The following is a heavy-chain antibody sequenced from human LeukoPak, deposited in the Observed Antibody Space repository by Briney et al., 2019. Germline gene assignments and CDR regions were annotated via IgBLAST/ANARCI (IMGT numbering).Heavy chain of an antibody. CDR1: GGSISSSSYY. V-gene: IGHV4-39*01. J-gene: IGHJ4*02. CDR2: IYYSGST. Sequence: PSETLSLTCTVSGGSISSSSYYWGWIRQPPGKGLEWIGSIYYSGSTYYNPSLKSRVTISVDTSKNQFSLKLSSVTAADTAVYYCASGINSCRSRGKGYFDYWGQGTLVTVSS. D-gene: IGHD2-15*01. CDR3: ASGINSCRSRGKGYFDY.